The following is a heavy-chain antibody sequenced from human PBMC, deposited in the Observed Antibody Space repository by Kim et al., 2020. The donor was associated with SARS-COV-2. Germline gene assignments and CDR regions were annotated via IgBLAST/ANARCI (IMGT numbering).Heavy chain of an antibody. J-gene: IGHJ4*02. V-gene: IGHV4-34*01. Sequence: TYNPSLKSRVTISVDTSKTQFSLKLSSVTAADTAVYYCARTQQLMYYFDYWGQGTLVTVSS. D-gene: IGHD6-13*01. CDR3: ARTQQLMYYFDY.